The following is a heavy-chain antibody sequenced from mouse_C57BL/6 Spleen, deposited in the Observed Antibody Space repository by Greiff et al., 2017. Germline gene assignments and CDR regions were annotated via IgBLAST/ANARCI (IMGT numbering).Heavy chain of an antibody. CDR1: GYTFTDYE. CDR2: IDPETGGT. Sequence: QVQLKQSGAELVRPGASVTLSCKASGYTFTDYEMHWVKQTPVHGLEWIGAIDPETGGTAYNQKFKGKAILTADKSSSTAYMELRSLTSEDSAVYYCTREVDYWGQGTSVTVSS. J-gene: IGHJ4*01. CDR3: TREVDY. V-gene: IGHV1-15*01.